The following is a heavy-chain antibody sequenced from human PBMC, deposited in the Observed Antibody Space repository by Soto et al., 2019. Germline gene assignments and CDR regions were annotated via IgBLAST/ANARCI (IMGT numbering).Heavy chain of an antibody. CDR2: IWYDGSNK. D-gene: IGHD6-13*01. Sequence: GGSLRLSCAASGFTFSSYGMHWVRQAPGKGLEWVAVIWYDGSNKYYADSVKGRFTISRDNSKNTLYLQMNSLRAEDTAVYYCARDGGEQQLVYYYYYGMDVWGQGTTVTVSS. CDR3: ARDGGEQQLVYYYYYGMDV. V-gene: IGHV3-33*01. CDR1: GFTFSSYG. J-gene: IGHJ6*02.